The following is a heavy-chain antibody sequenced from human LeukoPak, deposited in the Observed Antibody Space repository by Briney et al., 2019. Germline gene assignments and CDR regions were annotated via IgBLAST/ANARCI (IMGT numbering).Heavy chain of an antibody. CDR2: TYYRSKWYN. CDR3: ARGPFPFTSGWYPDYYHDY. Sequence: SQTLSLTCAISGDSVSSHSAAWNWIRQSPSRGLEWLGRTYYRSKWYNDYAVSVKSRMTINPDTSKDQFSLHLNSVTPEDTAVYYCARGPFPFTSGWYPDYYHDYWGQGTLVTVSS. J-gene: IGHJ4*02. CDR1: GDSVSSHSAA. V-gene: IGHV6-1*01. D-gene: IGHD6-19*01.